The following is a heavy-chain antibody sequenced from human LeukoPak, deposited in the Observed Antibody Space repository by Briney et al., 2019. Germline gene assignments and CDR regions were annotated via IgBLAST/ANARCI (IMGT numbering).Heavy chain of an antibody. CDR1: GFTCSNAC. CDR2: IKSKTDGGTT. V-gene: IGHV3-15*01. CDR3: TTVGMVRGDDAFDI. D-gene: IGHD3-10*01. J-gene: IGHJ3*02. Sequence: PGGSLRCSGAASGFTCSNACMSWVRQGPGKGLEGGGRIKSKTDGGTTDYAAPVKGRFTISRDDSKNTLYLQMNSLKTEDTAVYYCTTVGMVRGDDAFDIWGQGTMVTVSS.